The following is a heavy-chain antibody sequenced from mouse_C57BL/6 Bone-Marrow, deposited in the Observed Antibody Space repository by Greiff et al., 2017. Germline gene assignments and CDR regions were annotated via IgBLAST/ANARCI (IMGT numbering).Heavy chain of an antibody. V-gene: IGHV10-3*01. D-gene: IGHD2-10*01. J-gene: IGHJ4*01. Sequence: EVQLVESGGGLVQPKGSLKLSCAASGFTFNTYAMDWVRQAPGKGLEWVARIRSKSSNYATYYADSVKDRFTISRDDSQSMLYLQMNNLKTEDTAMYDCVRERTAYDRKEGAMDYWGQGTSVTVSS. CDR3: VRERTAYDRKEGAMDY. CDR2: IRSKSSNYAT. CDR1: GFTFNTYA.